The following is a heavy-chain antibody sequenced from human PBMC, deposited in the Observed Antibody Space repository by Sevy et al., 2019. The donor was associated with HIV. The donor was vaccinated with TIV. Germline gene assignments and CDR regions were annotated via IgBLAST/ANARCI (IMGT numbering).Heavy chain of an antibody. CDR1: GFTFDDYA. J-gene: IGHJ4*02. V-gene: IGHV3-9*01. CDR3: AKDTGIYYDSSGYINY. D-gene: IGHD3-22*01. Sequence: GGSLRLSCAASGFTFDDYAMHWVRQAPGKGLEWVSGISWNSGSIGYADSVKGRFTISRDNAKNSLYRQMNSLRAEDTALYYCAKDTGIYYDSSGYINYWGQGTLVTVSS. CDR2: ISWNSGSI.